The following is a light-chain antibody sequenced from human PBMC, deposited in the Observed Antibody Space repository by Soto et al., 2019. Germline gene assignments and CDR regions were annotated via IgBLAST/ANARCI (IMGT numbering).Light chain of an antibody. V-gene: IGKV3-15*01. CDR1: QSVTTI. J-gene: IGKJ2*01. CDR3: QQYDDWSS. Sequence: EVVMTQSPAPLSVSPGERSTLSGRASQSVTTILDWYQQRPGQAPRLLIYGASTRATGIPATFSGSGSGTDFTLTISRLPSEDFAVYYCQQYDDWSSFGQGTKLEI. CDR2: GAS.